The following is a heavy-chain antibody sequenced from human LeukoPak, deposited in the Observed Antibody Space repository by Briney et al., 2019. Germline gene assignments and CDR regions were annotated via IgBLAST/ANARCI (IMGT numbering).Heavy chain of an antibody. V-gene: IGHV3-21*01. CDR1: GFTFSSYA. J-gene: IGHJ2*01. Sequence: GGSLRLSCAASGFTFSSYAMNWVRQAPGKGLEWVSSITVSTSYIYYADSVRGRFTISRDNAKNSLYLQMNSLRAEDTAVYYCARLAYCGGDCYWFDLWGRGTLVTISS. CDR2: ITVSTSYI. D-gene: IGHD2-21*02. CDR3: ARLAYCGGDCYWFDL.